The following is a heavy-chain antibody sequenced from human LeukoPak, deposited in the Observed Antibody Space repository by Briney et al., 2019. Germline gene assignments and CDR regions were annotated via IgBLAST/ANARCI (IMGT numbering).Heavy chain of an antibody. CDR3: ARDEKYSSGWYGGAFDI. CDR1: GYTFTSYY. D-gene: IGHD6-19*01. Sequence: ASVKVSCKASGYTFTSYYMHWVRQAPAQGLEWMGIINPSGGSTSYAQKFQGRVTMTRDTSTSTVYMELSSLRSEDTAVYYCARDEKYSSGWYGGAFDIWGQGTMVTVSS. V-gene: IGHV1-46*01. J-gene: IGHJ3*02. CDR2: INPSGGST.